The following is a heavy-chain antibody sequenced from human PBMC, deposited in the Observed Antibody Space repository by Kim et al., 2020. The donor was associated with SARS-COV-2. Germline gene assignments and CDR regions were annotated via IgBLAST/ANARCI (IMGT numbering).Heavy chain of an antibody. CDR1: GGSISSSSYY. CDR2: IYYSGST. J-gene: IGHJ3*01. CDR3: ARLGNYGSGSYSQSDA. D-gene: IGHD3-10*01. Sequence: SETLSLTCTVSGGSISSSSYYWGWIRQPPGKGLEWIGSIYYSGSTYYNPSLKSRVTISVDTSKNQFSLKLSSVTAADTAVYYCARLGNYGSGSYSQSDA. V-gene: IGHV4-39*01.